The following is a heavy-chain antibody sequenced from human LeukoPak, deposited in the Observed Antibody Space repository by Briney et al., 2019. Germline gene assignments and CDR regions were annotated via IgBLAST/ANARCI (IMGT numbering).Heavy chain of an antibody. CDR2: IIPILGIA. D-gene: IGHD3-22*01. CDR3: ARGRAYYYDSSGYGLGY. CDR1: GGTFSSYA. V-gene: IGHV1-69*04. Sequence: EASVKVSCKASGGTFSSYAISWVRQAPGQGLEWMGRIIPILGIANYAQKFQGRVTITADKSTSTAYMELSSLRSEDTAVYYCARGRAYYYDSSGYGLGYWGQGTLVTVSS. J-gene: IGHJ4*02.